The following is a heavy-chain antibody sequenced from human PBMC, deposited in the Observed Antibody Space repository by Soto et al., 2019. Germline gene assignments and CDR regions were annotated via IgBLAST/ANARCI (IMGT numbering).Heavy chain of an antibody. CDR2: IYYSGST. D-gene: IGHD4-17*01. J-gene: IGHJ6*02. CDR3: ARDVTDDYGDPRYYYYYGMDV. V-gene: IGHV4-59*01. Sequence: SETLSLTCTVSGGSISSYYWSWIGQPPGKGLERIGYIYYSGSTNYNPSLKSRVTISVDTSKNQFSLKLSSVTAADTAVYYCARDVTDDYGDPRYYYYYGMDVWGQGTTVTVSS. CDR1: GGSISSYY.